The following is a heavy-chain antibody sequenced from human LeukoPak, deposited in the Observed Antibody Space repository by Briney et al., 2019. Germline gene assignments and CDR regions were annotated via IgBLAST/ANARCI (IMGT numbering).Heavy chain of an antibody. J-gene: IGHJ6*03. D-gene: IGHD3-9*01. Sequence: SETLSLTCTVSGGSISSSSYYWGWIRQPPGKGLEWIGSIYYSGSTYYNPSLKSRVTISVDTSKNQFSLKLSSVTAADTAVYYCAIELRYFDWLSNYYYYYYMDVWGKGTTVTVSS. CDR2: IYYSGST. V-gene: IGHV4-39*07. CDR1: GGSISSSSYY. CDR3: AIELRYFDWLSNYYYYYYMDV.